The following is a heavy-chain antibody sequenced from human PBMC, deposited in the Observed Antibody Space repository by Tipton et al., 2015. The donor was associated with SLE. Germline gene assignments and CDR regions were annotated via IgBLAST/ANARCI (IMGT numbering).Heavy chain of an antibody. CDR1: GFSFSNYQ. CDR2: IGSISQTTT. Sequence: GSLRLSCIASGFSFSNYQMNWVRQAPGKGLEWVSYIGSISQTTTHYSDSVKGRFTISRDNTKKSVYLQMDSLRVEDTAVYYCARGRLRTLSYDAFDLWGQGTLVSVSA. CDR3: ARGRLRTLSYDAFDL. D-gene: IGHD2/OR15-2a*01. V-gene: IGHV3-48*03. J-gene: IGHJ3*01.